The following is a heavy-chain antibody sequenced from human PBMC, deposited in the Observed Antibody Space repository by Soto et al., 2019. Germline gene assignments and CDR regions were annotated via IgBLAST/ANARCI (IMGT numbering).Heavy chain of an antibody. D-gene: IGHD1-1*01. CDR3: AKDRRNRTMWYGMDV. CDR2: ISGSGGST. Sequence: PGGSLRLSCAASGFTFSSYAMSWVRQAPGKGLDWVSAISGSGGSTYYADSVKGLFTISRDNSKNTLYLQMNSLRAEDTAVSYCAKDRRNRTMWYGMDVWGQGTTVTVSS. J-gene: IGHJ6*02. CDR1: GFTFSSYA. V-gene: IGHV3-23*01.